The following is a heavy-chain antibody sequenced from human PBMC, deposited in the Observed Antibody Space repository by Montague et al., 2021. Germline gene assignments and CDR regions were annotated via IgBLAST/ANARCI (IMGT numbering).Heavy chain of an antibody. V-gene: IGHV1-2*02. J-gene: IGHJ5*02. D-gene: IGHD4-17*01. CDR3: ARDWEADYGDYSFWFEP. Sequence: SVKVSFKASGYTFTRHYIHWLRQAPGHGPEWMGWINPDRGDTNYAEKFEGRVTMTRDTSKSTVYMELGSLNSGDTAVYYCARDWEADYGDYSFWFEPWGQGTLVTVSS. CDR2: INPDRGDT. CDR1: GYTFTRHY.